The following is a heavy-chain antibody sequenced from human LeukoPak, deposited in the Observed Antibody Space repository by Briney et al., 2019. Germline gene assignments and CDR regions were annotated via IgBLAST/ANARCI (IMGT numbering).Heavy chain of an antibody. J-gene: IGHJ5*02. V-gene: IGHV4-59*01. CDR1: GGSISNYY. Sequence: TSSETLSLTCTVSGGSISNYYWSWIRQPPGKGLEWIGYIHYSGSPNYNPSLKSRVSISVDTSKNQFSLKLSSVTAADTAVYYCARGGYYGSGNDFRFDPWGQGTLVTVSS. CDR3: ARGGYYGSGNDFRFDP. D-gene: IGHD3-10*01. CDR2: IHYSGSP.